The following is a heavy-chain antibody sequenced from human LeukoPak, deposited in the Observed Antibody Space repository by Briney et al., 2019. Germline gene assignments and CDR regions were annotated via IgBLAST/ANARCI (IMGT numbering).Heavy chain of an antibody. CDR3: ARGRFMDV. D-gene: IGHD3-3*01. V-gene: IGHV1-18*01. J-gene: IGHJ6*02. CDR2: ISTYNGNT. Sequence: SMKVSCKASGYTFTSDGISWVRQAPGQGLEWVGWISTYNGNTNYAQKVQGRVTMTTDTTTSTAYMELRSLRSDDTAVYYCARGRFMDVWGQGTTVTVSS. CDR1: GYTFTSDG.